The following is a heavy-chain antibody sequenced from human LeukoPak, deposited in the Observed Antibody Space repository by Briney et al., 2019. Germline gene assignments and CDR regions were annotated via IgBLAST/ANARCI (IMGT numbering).Heavy chain of an antibody. Sequence: SETLSLTCIVSGDSINGYYWSWFRQPPGKGLEWIGNIHHSGSTNYNPSLKSRATISLDTSKNQFSLRLTSVTAADTAVYYCAKVFPRIRAALGPMDWGQGTLVTVSS. V-gene: IGHV4-59*08. CDR1: GDSINGYY. D-gene: IGHD6-6*01. J-gene: IGHJ4*02. CDR3: AKVFPRIRAALGPMD. CDR2: IHHSGST.